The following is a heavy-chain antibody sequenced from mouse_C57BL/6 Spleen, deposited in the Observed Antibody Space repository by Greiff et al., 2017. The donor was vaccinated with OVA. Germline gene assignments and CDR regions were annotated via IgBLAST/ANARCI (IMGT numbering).Heavy chain of an antibody. V-gene: IGHV3-6*01. Sequence: EVQRVESGPGLVKPSQSLSLTCSVTGYSITSGYYWNWIRQFPGNKLEWMGYISYDGSNNYNPSLKNRISITRVTSKNQFFLKLNSVTTEDTATYYCAILLRDWYFDVWGTGATVTVSS. D-gene: IGHD1-1*01. CDR3: AILLRDWYFDV. J-gene: IGHJ1*03. CDR1: GYSITSGYY. CDR2: ISYDGSN.